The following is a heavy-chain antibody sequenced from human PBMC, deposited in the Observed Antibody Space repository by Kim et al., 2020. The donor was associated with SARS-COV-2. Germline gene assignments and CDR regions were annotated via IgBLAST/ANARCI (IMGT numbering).Heavy chain of an antibody. CDR3: ARDPGGYCSSTSCLNWFDP. V-gene: IGHV4-31*03. Sequence: SETLSLTCTVSGGSISSGGYYWSWIRQHPGKGLEWIGYIYYSGSTYYNPSLKSRVTISVDTSKNQFSLKLSSVTAADTAVYYCARDPGGYCSSTSCLNWFDPWGQGTLVTVSS. CDR1: GGSISSGGYY. J-gene: IGHJ5*02. D-gene: IGHD2-2*01. CDR2: IYYSGST.